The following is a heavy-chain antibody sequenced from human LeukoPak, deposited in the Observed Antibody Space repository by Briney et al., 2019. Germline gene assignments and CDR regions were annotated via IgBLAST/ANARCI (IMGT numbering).Heavy chain of an antibody. Sequence: PSEALSLTCAVSGGSISSSNWWNWVRQPPGKGLEWIGEIYHSGSTNYNPSLKSRVTISVDTSKNQFSLKLSSVTAADTAVYYCARGGSGSYRLVDYWGQGTLVTVSS. D-gene: IGHD1-26*01. J-gene: IGHJ4*02. V-gene: IGHV4-4*02. CDR3: ARGGSGSYRLVDY. CDR1: GGSISSSNW. CDR2: IYHSGST.